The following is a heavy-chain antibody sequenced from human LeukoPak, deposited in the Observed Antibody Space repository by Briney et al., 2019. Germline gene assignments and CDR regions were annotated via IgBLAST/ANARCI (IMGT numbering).Heavy chain of an antibody. CDR1: GFSFNSYG. CDR2: VRYDGTDV. CDR3: AKDLEGHISRDYYYYYVDV. J-gene: IGHJ6*03. Sequence: PGGSLRLSCAASGFSFNSYGMHCVHQPPGKGLEWVSFVRYDGTDVYSIDSVKGRFTISRDNSKNTLYLQMNSLRIEDTGVYYCAKDLEGHISRDYYYYYVDVWGKGTTVTVSS. V-gene: IGHV3-30*02. D-gene: IGHD2-21*01.